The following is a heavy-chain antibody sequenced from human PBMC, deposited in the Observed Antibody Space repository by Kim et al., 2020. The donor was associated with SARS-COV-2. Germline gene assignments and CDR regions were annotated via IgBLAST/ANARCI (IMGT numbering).Heavy chain of an antibody. V-gene: IGHV5-51*01. Sequence: GESLKISCKASGYSFTSYWIGWVRQMPGKGLEWMGIIFPGESDTRYSPSFQGQVTISGDKSISTAYLQWSSLKTSDTAMYYCARLEDDNSGYYIEYWGQGTLVTVSS. CDR3: ARLEDDNSGYYIEY. CDR2: IFPGESDT. D-gene: IGHD3-22*01. CDR1: GYSFTSYW. J-gene: IGHJ4*02.